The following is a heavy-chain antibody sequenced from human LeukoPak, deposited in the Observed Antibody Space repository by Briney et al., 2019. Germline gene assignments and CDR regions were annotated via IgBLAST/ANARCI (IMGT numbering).Heavy chain of an antibody. CDR2: IYSGGST. D-gene: IGHD1-26*01. Sequence: GGSLRLSCAASGFTVSSNYMSWVRQAPGKGLEWVSVIYSGGSTYYADSVKGRFTISRDNSKNTLYLQMNSLRAEDTAVYYCARDRIVGALDIWGQGTMVTVSS. V-gene: IGHV3-53*05. CDR1: GFTVSSNY. J-gene: IGHJ3*02. CDR3: ARDRIVGALDI.